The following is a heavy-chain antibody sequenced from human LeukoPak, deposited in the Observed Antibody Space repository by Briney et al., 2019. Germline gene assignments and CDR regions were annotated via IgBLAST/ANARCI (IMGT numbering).Heavy chain of an antibody. CDR3: ARRPTVNKRDLQSQDAFDI. D-gene: IGHD4-17*01. V-gene: IGHV4-4*07. CDR2: IYTSGST. Sequence: SETLSLTCTVSGGSISSHYWSWIRQPAGKGLEWIGRIYTSGSTNYNPSLKSRVTMSVDTSKNQFSLKLSSVTAADTAVYYCARRPTVNKRDLQSQDAFDIWGQGTMVTVSS. J-gene: IGHJ3*02. CDR1: GGSISSHY.